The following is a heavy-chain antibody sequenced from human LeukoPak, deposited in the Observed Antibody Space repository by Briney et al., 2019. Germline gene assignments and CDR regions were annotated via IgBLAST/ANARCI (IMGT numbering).Heavy chain of an antibody. Sequence: GESLQISCKGFGYTFTSYWIGWVRQIPGKGLEWMGIIYPGDSDTRYSPSFQGQVTISADKSISTAYLQWSSLKASDTAMYYCARSLGRLYYFDYWGQGTLVTVSS. J-gene: IGHJ4*02. CDR3: ARSLGRLYYFDY. V-gene: IGHV5-51*01. D-gene: IGHD2-21*01. CDR2: IYPGDSDT. CDR1: GYTFTSYW.